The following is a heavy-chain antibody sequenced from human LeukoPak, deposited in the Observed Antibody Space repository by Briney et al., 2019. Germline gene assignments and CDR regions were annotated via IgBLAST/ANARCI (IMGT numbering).Heavy chain of an antibody. D-gene: IGHD4-11*01. V-gene: IGHV3-7*01. CDR1: GFTFSHFW. J-gene: IGHJ4*02. CDR3: ARDKWLTTTHYFDY. CDR2: IKPDDTEK. Sequence: PGGSLRLSCLASGFTFSHFWMSWVRQAPGKGLEWVANIKPDDTEKYYGNSVKGRFTVSRDNAKNSVYLQMNSLRAEDTAVYYCARDKWLTTTHYFDYWGQGTLVTVSS.